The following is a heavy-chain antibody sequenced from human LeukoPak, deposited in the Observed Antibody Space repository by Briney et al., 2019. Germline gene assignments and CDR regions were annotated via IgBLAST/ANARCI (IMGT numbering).Heavy chain of an antibody. CDR3: VRDLGIAVGVGMDV. D-gene: IGHD2-2*03. CDR2: IWSDGRNK. J-gene: IGHJ6*02. CDR1: GFTFSSHG. V-gene: IGHV3-33*01. Sequence: GRSLRLSCAAAGFTFSSHGMHWVRQAPGKGPEWLAIIWSDGRNKYYADSGKGRFTISRDNSKNTLYLGMNSLGAEDTAVYHCVRDLGIAVGVGMDVWGQGTTVIVSS.